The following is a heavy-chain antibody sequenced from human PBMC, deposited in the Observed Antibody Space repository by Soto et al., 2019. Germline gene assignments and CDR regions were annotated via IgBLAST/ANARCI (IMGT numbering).Heavy chain of an antibody. D-gene: IGHD6-19*01. Sequence: QVQLQESGPGLVKPSQTLSLTCTVSGGSISSGGYYWSWIRQHPGKGLEWIGYIYYSGSTYYNPSLKGRVTISVETSKNQFSLKLSSVTAADTAVYYCARDVRSGWYSWFDPWGQGTLVTVSS. CDR1: GGSISSGGYY. CDR3: ARDVRSGWYSWFDP. V-gene: IGHV4-31*03. CDR2: IYYSGST. J-gene: IGHJ5*02.